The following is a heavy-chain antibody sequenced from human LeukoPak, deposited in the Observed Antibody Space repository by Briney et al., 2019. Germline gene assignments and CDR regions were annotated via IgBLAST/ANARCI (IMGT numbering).Heavy chain of an antibody. V-gene: IGHV4-59*01. Sequence: SETLSLTCAVYGGSFSGYYWSWIRQPPGKGLEWIGYIYYSGSTNYNPSLKSRVTISVDTSKNQFSLKLSSVTAADTAVYYCARGDILTGPVDYWGQGTLVTVSS. CDR2: IYYSGST. J-gene: IGHJ4*02. CDR1: GGSFSGYY. D-gene: IGHD3-9*01. CDR3: ARGDILTGPVDY.